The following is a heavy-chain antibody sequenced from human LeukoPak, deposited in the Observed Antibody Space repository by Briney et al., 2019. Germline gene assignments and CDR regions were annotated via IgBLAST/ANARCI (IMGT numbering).Heavy chain of an antibody. V-gene: IGHV4-59*01. J-gene: IGHJ5*02. Sequence: SQTLSLTCTVSGGSISSYYWSWLRQPPGKGLEWIGYIYYSGSTNYNPSLKSRVTISVDTSKNQFSLKLSPVTAADTAVYCCARDPGSTRGFDPWGQGTLVTVSS. D-gene: IGHD2-2*01. CDR1: GGSISSYY. CDR3: ARDPGSTRGFDP. CDR2: IYYSGST.